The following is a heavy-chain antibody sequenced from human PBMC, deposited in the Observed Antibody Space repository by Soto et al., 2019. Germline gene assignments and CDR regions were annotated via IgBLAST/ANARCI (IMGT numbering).Heavy chain of an antibody. V-gene: IGHV5-51*01. CDR3: AAGYTTGPDAFDI. J-gene: IGHJ3*02. CDR2: IFPGDSDT. D-gene: IGHD6-13*01. CDR1: GYNFANYW. Sequence: GASLKISCKGSGYNFANYWIGWVRQMPGKGLEWMGMIFPGDSDTKSSPSLQGQITMSVDKSDSSAYLQWRSLKASDTAMYYCAAGYTTGPDAFDIWGQGTMVTVSS.